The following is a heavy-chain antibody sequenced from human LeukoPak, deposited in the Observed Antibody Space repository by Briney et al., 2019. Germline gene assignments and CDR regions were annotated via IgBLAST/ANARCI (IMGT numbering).Heavy chain of an antibody. D-gene: IGHD2/OR15-2a*01. V-gene: IGHV1-18*01. Sequence: ASVKVSCKASGYTFITQGISWVRQAPGQGLEWMGWISTSNGNSKYAQKFQCRVTMTTDTSATTVYMELTSLRSDDTAVYYCARDWGPANSIDFDYWGQGTLVTVSS. CDR2: ISTSNGNS. CDR1: GYTFITQG. J-gene: IGHJ4*02. CDR3: ARDWGPANSIDFDY.